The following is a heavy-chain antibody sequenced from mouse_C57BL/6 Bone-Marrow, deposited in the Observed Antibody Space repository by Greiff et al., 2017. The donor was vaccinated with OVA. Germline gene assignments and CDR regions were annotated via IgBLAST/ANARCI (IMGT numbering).Heavy chain of an antibody. CDR2: IDPNSGGT. CDR3: ARSRVSFDY. J-gene: IGHJ2*01. CDR1: GYTFTSYC. V-gene: IGHV1-72*01. Sequence: QVQLKQPGAELVKPGASVKLSCKASGYTFTSYCMHWVKQRPGRGLEWIGRIDPNSGGTKYNEKFKSKATLTVDKPTSTAYMQLSRLTSEDSAVYYCARSRVSFDYWGQGTTLTVSS.